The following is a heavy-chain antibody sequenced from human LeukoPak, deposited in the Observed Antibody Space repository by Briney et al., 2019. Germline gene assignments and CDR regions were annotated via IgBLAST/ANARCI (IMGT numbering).Heavy chain of an antibody. Sequence: SETLSLTCTVSGGSISSGDDYWSWIRQPPGKGLGWIGYVYYSGSTYSNPSLKSRVTISVATSKNQFSLKLSSVTAADTAVYYCARDSITIFGVPGGWFDPWGQGTLVTVSS. CDR3: ARDSITIFGVPGGWFDP. CDR1: GGSISSGDDY. J-gene: IGHJ5*02. D-gene: IGHD3-3*01. V-gene: IGHV4-30-4*08. CDR2: VYYSGST.